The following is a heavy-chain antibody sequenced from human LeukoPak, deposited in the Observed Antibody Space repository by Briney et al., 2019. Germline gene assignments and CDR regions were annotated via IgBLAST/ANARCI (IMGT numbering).Heavy chain of an antibody. Sequence: GGSLRLSCAASEFTFSTYWMSWVRQAPGKGLEWISNIRTTAEGAKYAYYADSVKGRVTISRDDGKNTLYLHMNSLRDDDTAVYYCATDQRYAFDYWGQGILVTVSS. V-gene: IGHV3-48*02. D-gene: IGHD3-9*01. CDR2: IRTTAEGAKYA. J-gene: IGHJ4*02. CDR1: EFTFSTYW. CDR3: ATDQRYAFDY.